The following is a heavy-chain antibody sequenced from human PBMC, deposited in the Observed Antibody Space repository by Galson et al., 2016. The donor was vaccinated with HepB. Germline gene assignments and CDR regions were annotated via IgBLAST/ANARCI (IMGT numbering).Heavy chain of an antibody. D-gene: IGHD2-15*01. CDR3: ARGHLVVPFSFYFDY. Sequence: CAISGDSVSSKSAAWNCIRRSPSRGLEWLGRTYHTSNWYSDYAVSVKSRITINPDTSKNQFSLQLNSVTPEDTAVYYCARGHLVVPFSFYFDYWGQGSLVTVSS. V-gene: IGHV6-1*01. CDR2: TYHTSNWYS. J-gene: IGHJ4*02. CDR1: GDSVSSKSAA.